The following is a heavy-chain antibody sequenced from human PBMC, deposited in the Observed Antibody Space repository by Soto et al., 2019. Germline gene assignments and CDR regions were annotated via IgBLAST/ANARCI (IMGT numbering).Heavy chain of an antibody. D-gene: IGHD3-3*01. Sequence: GGSLRLSCAASGFTFSSYAMSWVRQAPGKGLEWVSAISGSGGSTYYADSVKGRFTISRDNSKNTLYLQMNSLRAEDTAVYYCAKGYYDFWSGLTRDYYYYGMDVWGQGTTVTVSS. CDR1: GFTFSSYA. J-gene: IGHJ6*02. CDR3: AKGYYDFWSGLTRDYYYYGMDV. CDR2: ISGSGGST. V-gene: IGHV3-23*01.